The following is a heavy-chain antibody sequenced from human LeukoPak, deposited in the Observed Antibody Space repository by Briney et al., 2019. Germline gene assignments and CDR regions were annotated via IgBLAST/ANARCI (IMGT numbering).Heavy chain of an antibody. D-gene: IGHD6-13*01. Sequence: SETLSLTCTVSGGSISSHYWSWIRQPPGKGLEWIGYIYYSGSTNYNPSLKSRVTISVDTSKNQFSLTLSSVTAADTAVYYCARGGLPAALTYFHHWGQGTLVTVSS. V-gene: IGHV4-59*11. CDR2: IYYSGST. J-gene: IGHJ1*01. CDR1: GGSISSHY. CDR3: ARGGLPAALTYFHH.